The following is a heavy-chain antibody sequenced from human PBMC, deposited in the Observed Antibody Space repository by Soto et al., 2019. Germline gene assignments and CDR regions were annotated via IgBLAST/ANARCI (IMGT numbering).Heavy chain of an antibody. Sequence: EVQLLESGGGLVQPGGSLRLSCTASGFSYSMYAMTWVRQAPGKGLEWVSTSSGSGETTFYAASVQGRFTISRDSPKNPLSLQVESLRPEDPALYFCAQIVPLYGNGGDCVDFYYYYIDVWGKGNTVTVSS. V-gene: IGHV3-23*01. D-gene: IGHD2-21*02. J-gene: IGHJ6*03. CDR1: GFSYSMYA. CDR3: AQIVPLYGNGGDCVDFYYYYIDV. CDR2: SSGSGETT.